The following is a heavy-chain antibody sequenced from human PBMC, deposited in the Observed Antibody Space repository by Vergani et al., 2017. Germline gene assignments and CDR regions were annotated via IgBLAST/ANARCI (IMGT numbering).Heavy chain of an antibody. CDR2: IYSGGSST. D-gene: IGHD3-3*01. Sequence: EVQLVESGGGLVKPGGSLRLSCAASGFTFSSYAMCWVRQAPGKGLEWVSVIYSGGSSTYYADSVKGRFTISSDNSKNTLYLQMNSLRAEDTTVYYCAKDGEYYDFCSGYQREYYYYYMDLWGKGTTVTVSS. J-gene: IGHJ6*03. V-gene: IGHV3-23*03. CDR3: AKDGEYYDFCSGYQREYYYYYMDL. CDR1: GFTFSSYA.